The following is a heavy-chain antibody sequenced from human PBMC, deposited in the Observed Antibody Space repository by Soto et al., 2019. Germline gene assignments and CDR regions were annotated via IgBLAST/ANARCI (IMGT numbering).Heavy chain of an antibody. CDR2: IDPSDSYT. CDR3: ARQYCSGGSCYSYYGMDV. V-gene: IGHV5-10-1*01. J-gene: IGHJ6*02. D-gene: IGHD2-15*01. CDR1: GYSFTSYW. Sequence: PGESLKISCKGSGYSFTSYWISWVRQMPGKGLEWMGRIDPSDSYTNYSPSFQGHVTISADKSISTAYLQWSSLKASDTAMYYCARQYCSGGSCYSYYGMDVWGQGTTVTVSS.